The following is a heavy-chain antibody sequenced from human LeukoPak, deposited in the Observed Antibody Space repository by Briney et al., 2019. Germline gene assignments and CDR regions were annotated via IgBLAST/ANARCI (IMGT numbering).Heavy chain of an antibody. CDR3: ASDPLY. Sequence: PGGSLRLSCAASGFTVSSNYMSWVRQAPGKGLECVSLIHADGSTSYADSVKGRFTISRDNSKNTLHLQMNSRRAEDTAVYFCASDPLYWGLGTLVTVSS. CDR2: IHADGST. CDR1: GFTVSSNY. V-gene: IGHV3-53*01. J-gene: IGHJ4*02.